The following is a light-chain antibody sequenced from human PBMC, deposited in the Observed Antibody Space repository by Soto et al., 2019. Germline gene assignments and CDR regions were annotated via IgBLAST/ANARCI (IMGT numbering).Light chain of an antibody. J-gene: IGKJ5*01. CDR3: MQGTHWTIT. Sequence: IVMTQSPLSLPVTPGEPASISCRSRQSRLHSNGNNYLEWYLQKPGQSPQLXXYLGSNRASGVPDRFSGGGSGTDFTLKISRVEDEDVGVYYGMQGTHWTITFGQGTRLEIK. V-gene: IGKV2-28*01. CDR2: LGS. CDR1: QSRLHSNGNNY.